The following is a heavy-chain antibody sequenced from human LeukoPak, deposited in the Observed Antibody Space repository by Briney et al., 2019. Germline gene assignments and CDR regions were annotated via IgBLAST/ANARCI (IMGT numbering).Heavy chain of an antibody. CDR1: GFTFSSFG. J-gene: IGHJ4*02. V-gene: IGHV3-30*02. CDR3: AKDLYGSGSYQIRLFDY. D-gene: IGHD3-10*01. Sequence: GGSLRLSCAASGFTFSSFGMHWVRQAPGKGLEWVAFIRYDGSNEFYADSVKGRFTISRDNSKNTLYLQMNSLRAEDTAVYYCAKDLYGSGSYQIRLFDYWGQGTLVTVSS. CDR2: IRYDGSNE.